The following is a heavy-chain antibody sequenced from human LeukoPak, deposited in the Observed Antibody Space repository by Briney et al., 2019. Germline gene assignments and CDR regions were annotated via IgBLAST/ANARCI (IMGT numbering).Heavy chain of an antibody. CDR2: ISAYNGNT. J-gene: IGHJ4*02. Sequence: ASVKVSCKASGYTFTSYGISWVRQAPGQGLEWMGWISAYNGNTNYAQKFQGRVTMTEDTSTDTAYMELSSLRSEDTAVYYCATGVYYYGSGSYYTLRAFDYWGQGTLVAVSS. CDR1: GYTFTSYG. V-gene: IGHV1-18*01. CDR3: ATGVYYYGSGSYYTLRAFDY. D-gene: IGHD3-10*01.